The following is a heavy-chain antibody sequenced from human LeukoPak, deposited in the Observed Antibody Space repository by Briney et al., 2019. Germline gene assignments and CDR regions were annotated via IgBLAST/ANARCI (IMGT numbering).Heavy chain of an antibody. J-gene: IGHJ3*02. CDR3: ASATRWLQPYDAFDI. CDR1: GFTFSSYW. Sequence: GGSLRLSCAASGFTFSSYWMSWVRQAPGKGLEWVANIKPDGSEKYYVDSVKGRFTISRDNAKNSLYLQMNSLRAEDTAVYYCASATRWLQPYDAFDIWGQGTMVTVSS. V-gene: IGHV3-7*01. D-gene: IGHD5-24*01. CDR2: IKPDGSEK.